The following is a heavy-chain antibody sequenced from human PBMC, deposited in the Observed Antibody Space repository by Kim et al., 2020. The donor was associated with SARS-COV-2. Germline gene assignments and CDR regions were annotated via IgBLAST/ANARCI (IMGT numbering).Heavy chain of an antibody. CDR2: IYPGDSDT. V-gene: IGHV5-51*01. CDR3: ARHYCSSTSCYTPRGMDV. Sequence: GESLKISCKGSGYSFTSYWIGWVRQMPGKGLEWMGIIYPGDSDTRYSPSFQGQVTISADKSISTAYLQWSSLKASDTAMYYCARHYCSSTSCYTPRGMDVSGQGTTVTVSS. D-gene: IGHD2-2*02. CDR1: GYSFTSYW. J-gene: IGHJ6*02.